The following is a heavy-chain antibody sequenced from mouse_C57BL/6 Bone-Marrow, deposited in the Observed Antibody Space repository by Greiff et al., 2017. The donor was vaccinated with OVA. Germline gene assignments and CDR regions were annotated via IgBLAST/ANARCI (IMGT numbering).Heavy chain of an antibody. J-gene: IGHJ2*01. CDR1: GFTFSNYW. D-gene: IGHD1-1*01. CDR2: IRLKSDNYAT. CDR3: TAHYYGSSYYFDY. Sequence: EVKLEESGGGLVQPGGSMKLSCVASGFTFSNYWMNWVRQSPEKGLEWVAQIRLKSDNYATHYAESVKGRFTISRDDSKSSVYLQMNNLRAEDTGIYYCTAHYYGSSYYFDYWGQGTTLTVSS. V-gene: IGHV6-3*01.